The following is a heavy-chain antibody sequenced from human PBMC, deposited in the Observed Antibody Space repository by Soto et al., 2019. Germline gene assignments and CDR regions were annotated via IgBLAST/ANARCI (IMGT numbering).Heavy chain of an antibody. CDR3: ARSYQPLLSWYNP. CDR2: IFNTGNT. V-gene: IGHV4-38-2*01. J-gene: IGHJ5*02. Sequence: SETLSLTCAVSGYSISRGSYWAWILQPPAKGLEWLGSIFNTGNTYYNPSLESRVTISVDTSKNQFSLKVNSVSAAATAVHYWARSYQPLLSWYNPRDQGNLSTVAS. D-gene: IGHD2-2*01. CDR1: GYSISRGSY.